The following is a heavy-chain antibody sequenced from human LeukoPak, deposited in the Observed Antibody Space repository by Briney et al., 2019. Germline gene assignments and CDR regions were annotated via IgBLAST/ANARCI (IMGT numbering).Heavy chain of an antibody. CDR3: ARFTYTTRPSDV. V-gene: IGHV4-4*09. D-gene: IGHD3-16*01. Sequence: SETLSLTCSVSGGSISGYYWSWIRQPPGPTLEWIGYIYSIGSTNYNPSLQSRVTISMDTSMNQFSLRLSSVTAADTAVYYCARFTYTTRPSDVWGKGTTVTVSS. CDR2: IYSIGST. CDR1: GGSISGYY. J-gene: IGHJ6*04.